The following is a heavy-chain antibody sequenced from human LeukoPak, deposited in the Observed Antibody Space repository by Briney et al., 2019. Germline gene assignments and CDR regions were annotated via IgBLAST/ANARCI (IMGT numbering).Heavy chain of an antibody. Sequence: PGGSLRLSCAASGFTFSSYWMHWVRQAPEKGLVWVSRINPDGSTTIYADSVEGRFTISRDNARNTLYLQMNSLRVEDTAVYYCARVGVGSYHFDDWGQGTLVTVSS. CDR1: GFTFSSYW. CDR2: INPDGSTT. V-gene: IGHV3-74*01. D-gene: IGHD3-10*01. CDR3: ARVGVGSYHFDD. J-gene: IGHJ4*02.